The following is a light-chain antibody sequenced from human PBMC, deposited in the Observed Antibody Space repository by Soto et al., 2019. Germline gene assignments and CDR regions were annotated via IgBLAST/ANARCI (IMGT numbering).Light chain of an antibody. J-gene: IGKJ4*01. Sequence: IVLTQSPGTLFLSPGERATLSCRASQSVSSNYLARYQHKPGQAPRLLTYLATSRAAGIPDRFSGSGYWTDFTLTISGLEPEDFAVNYCQQYGSSPLTFGGGTKVDIK. CDR3: QQYGSSPLT. CDR1: QSVSSNY. V-gene: IGKV3-20*01. CDR2: LAT.